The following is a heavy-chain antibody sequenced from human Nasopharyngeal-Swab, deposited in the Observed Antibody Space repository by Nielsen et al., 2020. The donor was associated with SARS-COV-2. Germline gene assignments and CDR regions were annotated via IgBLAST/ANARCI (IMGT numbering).Heavy chain of an antibody. V-gene: IGHV3-23*01. CDR3: AKAPAAYYDILIGYYHYGMDA. CDR1: GFTFSSYA. Sequence: GESLKISCAASGFTFSSYAMSWVRQAPGKGLEWVSAISGSGGSTYYADSVKGRFTISRDNSKNTLYLQMNSLRAEDTAVYYCAKAPAAYYDILIGYYHYGMDAWGQGTTVTVSS. D-gene: IGHD3-9*01. CDR2: ISGSGGST. J-gene: IGHJ6*02.